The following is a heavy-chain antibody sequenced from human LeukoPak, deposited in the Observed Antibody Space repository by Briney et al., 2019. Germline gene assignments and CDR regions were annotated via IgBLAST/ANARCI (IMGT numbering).Heavy chain of an antibody. CDR2: INPSNGDT. CDR1: GYTFTTYY. CDR3: ARQIAVAGTDY. J-gene: IGHJ4*02. V-gene: IGHV1-46*01. D-gene: IGHD6-19*01. Sequence: ASVKVSCKASGYTFTTYYIHWVRQAPGQGLEWMGIINPSNGDTTYAQKFQGRVTMTRDTSTTTVYMELTSLRSEDTAVYYCARQIAVAGTDYWGQGTLVTVSS.